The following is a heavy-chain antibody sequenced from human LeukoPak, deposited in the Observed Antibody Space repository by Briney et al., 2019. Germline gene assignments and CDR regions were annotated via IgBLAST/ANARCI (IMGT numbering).Heavy chain of an antibody. D-gene: IGHD6-13*01. CDR3: ARGHQQQLDY. CDR1: GGSVSSGSYY. V-gene: IGHV4-61*01. CDR2: IYYSGST. J-gene: IGHJ4*02. Sequence: PSETLSLTCTVSGGSVSSGSYYWSWIRQPPGKGLEWTGYIYYSGSTNYNPSLKSRVTISVDTSKNQFSLKLSSVTAADTAVYYCARGHQQQLDYWGQGTLVTVSS.